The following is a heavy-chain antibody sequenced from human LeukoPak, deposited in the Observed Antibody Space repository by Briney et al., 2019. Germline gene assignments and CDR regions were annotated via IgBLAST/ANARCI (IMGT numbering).Heavy chain of an antibody. CDR2: IYTSGST. CDR3: AGQNTAMVEYYYYYYMDV. CDR1: GGSISSYY. J-gene: IGHJ6*03. D-gene: IGHD5-18*01. V-gene: IGHV4-4*09. Sequence: PSETLSLTCTVSGGSISSYYWSWIRQPPGKGLEWIGYIYTSGSTNYNPSLKSRVTISVDTSKSQFSLKLSSVTAADTAVYYCAGQNTAMVEYYYYYYMDVWGKGTTVTVSS.